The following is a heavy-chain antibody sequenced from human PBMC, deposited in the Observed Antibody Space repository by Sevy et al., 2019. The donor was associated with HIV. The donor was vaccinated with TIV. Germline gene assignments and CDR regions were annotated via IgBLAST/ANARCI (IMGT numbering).Heavy chain of an antibody. CDR2: IYQSGTT. Sequence: SETLSLTCAVSGGSITSRGYSWIWIRQPPGKGLEWIGYIYQSGTTYYNPSLKSRVTISVDRSKNQFSLKLSSVTAADTAVYYCASLNFSRRYYFDYWGQGSLVTVSS. J-gene: IGHJ4*02. V-gene: IGHV4-30-2*01. CDR1: GGSITSRGYS. CDR3: ASLNFSRRYYFDY.